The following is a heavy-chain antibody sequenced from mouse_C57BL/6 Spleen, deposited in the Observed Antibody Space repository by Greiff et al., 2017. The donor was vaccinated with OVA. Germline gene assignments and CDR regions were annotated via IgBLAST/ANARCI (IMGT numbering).Heavy chain of an antibody. D-gene: IGHD1-1*01. CDR2: IYPRSGNT. CDR3: ARDGDYGSVYAMDY. CDR1: GYTFTSYG. Sequence: VQLQQSGAELARPGASVKLSCKASGYTFTSYGISWVKQRTGQGLEWIGEIYPRSGNTYYNEKFKGKATLTADKSSSTAYMELRSLTSEDSAVYFCARDGDYGSVYAMDYWGQGTSVTVSS. J-gene: IGHJ4*01. V-gene: IGHV1-81*01.